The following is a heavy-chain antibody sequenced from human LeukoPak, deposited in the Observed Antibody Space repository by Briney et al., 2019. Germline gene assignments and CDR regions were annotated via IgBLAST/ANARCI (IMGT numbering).Heavy chain of an antibody. J-gene: IGHJ4*02. CDR3: ARGGLGSAFDN. Sequence: PGGSLRLSCAASGFTFSSYALSWVRQAPGKGLKGVSAISGSGGSTYSADSLKGRFTISRDNSKNTLYLQINSLRTDDTAVFYCARGGLGSAFDNWGQGTLVTVSS. CDR1: GFTFSSYA. D-gene: IGHD6-19*01. CDR2: ISGSGGST. V-gene: IGHV3-23*01.